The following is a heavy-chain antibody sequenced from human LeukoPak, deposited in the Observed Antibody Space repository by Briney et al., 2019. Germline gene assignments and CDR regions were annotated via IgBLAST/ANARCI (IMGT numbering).Heavy chain of an antibody. V-gene: IGHV3-30-3*02. CDR1: GFTFSSYA. Sequence: GGSLRLSCAASGFTFSSYAMSWVRQAPGKGLEWVAVISYDGSNKYYADSVKGRFTISRDNSKNTLYLQMNSLRAEDTAVYYCAKFGGTLDYWGQGTLVTVSS. J-gene: IGHJ4*02. CDR3: AKFGGTLDY. D-gene: IGHD3-10*01. CDR2: ISYDGSNK.